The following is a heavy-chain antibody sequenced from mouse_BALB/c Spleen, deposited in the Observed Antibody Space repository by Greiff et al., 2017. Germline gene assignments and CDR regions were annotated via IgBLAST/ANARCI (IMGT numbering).Heavy chain of an antibody. Sequence: VQLQQSGAELVRPGSSVKISCKASGYAFSSYWMNWVKQRPGQGLEWIGQIYPGDGDTNYNGKFKGKATLTADKSSSTAYMQLSSLTSEDSAVYYCARNDYAWFAYWGQGTLVTVSA. D-gene: IGHD2-4*01. J-gene: IGHJ3*01. CDR3: ARNDYAWFAY. CDR2: IYPGDGDT. V-gene: IGHV1-80*01. CDR1: GYAFSSYW.